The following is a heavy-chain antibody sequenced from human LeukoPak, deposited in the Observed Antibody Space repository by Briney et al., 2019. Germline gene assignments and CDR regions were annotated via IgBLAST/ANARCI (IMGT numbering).Heavy chain of an antibody. Sequence: ASVKVSCKASGYTFTSYGISWVRQAPGQGLEWMGWINPNSGGTNYAQRFQGRVTMTRDTSISTAYMELSRLRSDDTAVYYCARGRSITIFGVVIYYFDYWGQGTLVTVSS. V-gene: IGHV1-2*02. CDR2: INPNSGGT. J-gene: IGHJ4*02. CDR3: ARGRSITIFGVVIYYFDY. CDR1: GYTFTSYG. D-gene: IGHD3-3*01.